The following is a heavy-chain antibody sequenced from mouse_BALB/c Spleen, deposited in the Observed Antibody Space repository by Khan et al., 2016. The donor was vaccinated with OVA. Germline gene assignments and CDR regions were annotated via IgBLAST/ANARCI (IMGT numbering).Heavy chain of an antibody. J-gene: IGHJ2*01. CDR3: ARRGLRWDFDY. Sequence: QVQLQQSGAELAKPGASVKMSCKASGYTFINYWILWVKQRPGQGLEWNGYINPSTGYTEYNQNFKDKATLTADKSSSTAYMQLSSLTSEDSAVYYCARRGLRWDFDYWGQGTTLTVSS. CDR2: INPSTGYT. CDR1: GYTFINYW. D-gene: IGHD1-1*01. V-gene: IGHV1-7*01.